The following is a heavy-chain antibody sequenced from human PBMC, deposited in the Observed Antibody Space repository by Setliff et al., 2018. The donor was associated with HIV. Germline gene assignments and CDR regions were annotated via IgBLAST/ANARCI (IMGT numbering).Heavy chain of an antibody. Sequence: ASVKVSCKTSGDTFTSYDINWVRQAAGHGLEWMGWMTPYSGNTGYAQKFQGRVTITADESTSTAYMELSSLRFEDTAVYYCARAKATRQARPTNCFDPWGQGTLVTVSS. CDR1: GDTFTSYD. J-gene: IGHJ5*02. D-gene: IGHD1-1*01. V-gene: IGHV1-8*03. CDR3: ARAKATRQARPTNCFDP. CDR2: MTPYSGNT.